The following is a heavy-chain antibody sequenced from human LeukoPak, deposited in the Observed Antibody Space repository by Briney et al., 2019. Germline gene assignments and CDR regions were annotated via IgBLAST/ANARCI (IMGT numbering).Heavy chain of an antibody. D-gene: IGHD3-3*01. Sequence: PGGSLRLPCAASGFTFSSYSMNWVRQAPGKGLEWVSYISSSSSTIYYADSVKGRFTISRDNAKNSLYLQMNSLRDEDTAVYYCARGDTIFGVVTPYYFDYWGQGTLVTVSS. CDR2: ISSSSSTI. CDR1: GFTFSSYS. J-gene: IGHJ4*02. CDR3: ARGDTIFGVVTPYYFDY. V-gene: IGHV3-48*02.